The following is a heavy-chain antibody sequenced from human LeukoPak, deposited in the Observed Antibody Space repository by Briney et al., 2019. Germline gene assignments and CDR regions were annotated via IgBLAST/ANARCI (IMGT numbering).Heavy chain of an antibody. J-gene: IGHJ4*02. V-gene: IGHV3-9*01. CDR2: ISWNSGSI. Sequence: PGGSLRLSCAASGFTFDDYAMHWVRQAPGKGLEWVSGISWNSGSIGYADSVKGRFTISRDNAKNSLYLQMNSLRAEDTALYYCAKAYDFWSGHFDYWGQGTLVTVSS. D-gene: IGHD3-3*01. CDR3: AKAYDFWSGHFDY. CDR1: GFTFDDYA.